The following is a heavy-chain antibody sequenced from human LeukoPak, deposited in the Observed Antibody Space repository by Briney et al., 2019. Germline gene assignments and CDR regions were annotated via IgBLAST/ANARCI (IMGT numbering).Heavy chain of an antibody. V-gene: IGHV3-7*01. CDR3: ARPPDDAFDI. Sequence: GGSLRLSCAAFGFTFSSYWMSWVRQAPGKGLEWVANIKQDGSEKYYVGSVKGRFTISRDNAKNSLYLQMNSLRAEDTAVYYCARPPDDAFDIWGQGTMVTVSS. J-gene: IGHJ3*02. CDR2: IKQDGSEK. CDR1: GFTFSSYW.